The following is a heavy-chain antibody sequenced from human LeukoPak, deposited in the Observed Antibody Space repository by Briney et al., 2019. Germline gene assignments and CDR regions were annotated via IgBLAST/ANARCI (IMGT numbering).Heavy chain of an antibody. D-gene: IGHD4-17*01. CDR2: IYYSGST. Sequence: PSETLSLTCAVYGGSFSSYYWGWIRQPPGKGLEWIGSIYYSGSTNYNPSLKSRVTISVDTSKNQFSLKLSSVTAADTAVYYCARGDGDYESWFDPWGQGTLVTVSS. CDR3: ARGDGDYESWFDP. CDR1: GGSFSSYY. V-gene: IGHV4-59*01. J-gene: IGHJ5*02.